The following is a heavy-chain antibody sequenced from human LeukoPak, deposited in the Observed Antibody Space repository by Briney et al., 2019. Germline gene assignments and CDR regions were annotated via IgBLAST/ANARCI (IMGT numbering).Heavy chain of an antibody. CDR2: ISYSGST. D-gene: IGHD3-22*01. CDR3: ARGYTSANDYAFDI. J-gene: IGHJ3*02. Sequence: PSETLSLTCTVSRGSINSYYWGWIRQPPGKGLEWIGYISYSGSTNYNPSLRSRVTISVDTSKNQFSLKLSSVTAADTAAYYCARGYTSANDYAFDIWGQGTMVTVSS. CDR1: RGSINSYY. V-gene: IGHV4-59*01.